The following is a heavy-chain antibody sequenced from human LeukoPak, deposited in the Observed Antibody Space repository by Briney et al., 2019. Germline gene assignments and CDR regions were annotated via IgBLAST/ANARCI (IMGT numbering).Heavy chain of an antibody. Sequence: SETLSLTCAVYGGSFSGYYCSWIRQPPGKGLEWIGEINHSGSTNYNPSLKSRVTISVDTSKNQFSLKLSSVTAADTAVYYCAARHYDFWSGYYTGDYWGQGTLVTVSS. CDR1: GGSFSGYY. D-gene: IGHD3-3*01. CDR2: INHSGST. V-gene: IGHV4-34*01. J-gene: IGHJ4*02. CDR3: AARHYDFWSGYYTGDY.